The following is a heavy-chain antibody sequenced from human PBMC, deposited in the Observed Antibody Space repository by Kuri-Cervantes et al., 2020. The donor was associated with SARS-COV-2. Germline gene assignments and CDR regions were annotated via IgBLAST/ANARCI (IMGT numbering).Heavy chain of an antibody. CDR2: IRNKANSYTT. CDR1: GFTFSDHY. Sequence: GGSLRLSCAASGFTFSDHYMDWVRQAPGRGLEWVGRIRNKANSYTTEYAASVKGRFTISRDDSKSIAYLQMNSLKTEDTAVYYCTRGADTYYDILTGRLHYYYYGMDVWGQGTTVTVSS. J-gene: IGHJ6*02. CDR3: TRGADTYYDILTGRLHYYYYGMDV. D-gene: IGHD3-9*01. V-gene: IGHV3-72*01.